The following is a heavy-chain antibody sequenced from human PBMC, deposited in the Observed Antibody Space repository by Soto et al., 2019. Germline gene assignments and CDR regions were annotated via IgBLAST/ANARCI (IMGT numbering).Heavy chain of an antibody. CDR2: VYYTGST. V-gene: IGHV4-59*01. CDR3: ARRVAVPGAHIDY. Sequence: SETLSLTCSVSGGSISGSYWSWIRQSPGKGLEWLGYVYYTGSTNYSPSLRSRVSISVDTSKNEFSLRLSSVTAADTAVYFCARRVAVPGAHIDYWGQATQVTVSS. D-gene: IGHD6-19*01. J-gene: IGHJ4*02. CDR1: GGSISGSY.